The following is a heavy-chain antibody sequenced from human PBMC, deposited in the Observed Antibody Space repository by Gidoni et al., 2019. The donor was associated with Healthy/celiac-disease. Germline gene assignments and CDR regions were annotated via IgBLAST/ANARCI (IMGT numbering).Heavy chain of an antibody. CDR1: GGSFSGYY. Sequence: QVQLQPWGAGLLKRSETLSLTCAVYGGSFSGYYWSWIRQPPGKGLEWIGEINHSGSTNYNPSLKSRVTISVDTSKNQFSLKLSSVTAADTAVYYCARGGKQWLVPLAFDYWGQGTLVTVSS. V-gene: IGHV4-34*01. J-gene: IGHJ4*02. CDR3: ARGGKQWLVPLAFDY. CDR2: INHSGST. D-gene: IGHD6-19*01.